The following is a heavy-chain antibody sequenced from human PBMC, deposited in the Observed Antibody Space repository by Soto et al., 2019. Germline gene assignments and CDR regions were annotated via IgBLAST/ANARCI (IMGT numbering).Heavy chain of an antibody. CDR3: ARDAAMGDYYHYGMDV. V-gene: IGHV1-2*04. D-gene: IGHD5-18*01. CDR1: GYTFTGYY. CDR2: INPSSGGA. J-gene: IGHJ6*02. Sequence: WASVKVSCKASGYTFTGYYLHWVRQAPGQGLEWMGWINPSSGGANIAQKFQGWVTMTRDTSIDTAYMELTRLRSDDTAVYYCARDAAMGDYYHYGMDVWGQGTPVTVYS.